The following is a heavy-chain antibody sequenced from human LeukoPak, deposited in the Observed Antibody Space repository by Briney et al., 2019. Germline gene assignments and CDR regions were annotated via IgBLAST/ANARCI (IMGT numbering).Heavy chain of an antibody. CDR2: ISWDGGRT. Sequence: GGSLRLSCAASGFTFDDYTMHWVRQAPGKGLEWVALISWDGGRTYYADTVKGRFTISRDNSKNSLYLQMNSLRTEDTALYYCAKDRGYGDYGMDVWGQGTTVTVSS. J-gene: IGHJ6*02. D-gene: IGHD5-12*01. CDR1: GFTFDDYT. CDR3: AKDRGYGDYGMDV. V-gene: IGHV3-43*01.